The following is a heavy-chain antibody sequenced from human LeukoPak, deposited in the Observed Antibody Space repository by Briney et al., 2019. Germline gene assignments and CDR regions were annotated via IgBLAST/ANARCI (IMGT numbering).Heavy chain of an antibody. J-gene: IGHJ3*02. CDR2: LDWDDDK. V-gene: IGHV2-70*04. D-gene: IGHD5-12*01. CDR3: ARLSGYGDAFDI. Sequence: SGPTLVKPTQTLTLTCTFSGFSLNTSRVRVSWIRQPPGKALEWLARLDWDDDKFYSPSLRTRLTISKDTSKNQVVLTMTNMDPVDTATYYCARLSGYGDAFDIWGQGTMVTVSS. CDR1: GFSLNTSRVR.